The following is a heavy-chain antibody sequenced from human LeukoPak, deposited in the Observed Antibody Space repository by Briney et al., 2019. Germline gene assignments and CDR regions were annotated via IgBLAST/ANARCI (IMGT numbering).Heavy chain of an antibody. Sequence: ASVKVSCKASGYTFTGYYMHWVRQAPGQGLEWMGIINPSGGSTSYAQKFQGRVTMTRDTSTSTVYMELSSLRSEDTAVYYCARDCGATDAFDIWGQGTMVTVSS. J-gene: IGHJ3*02. V-gene: IGHV1-46*01. CDR2: INPSGGST. CDR1: GYTFTGYY. D-gene: IGHD1-26*01. CDR3: ARDCGATDAFDI.